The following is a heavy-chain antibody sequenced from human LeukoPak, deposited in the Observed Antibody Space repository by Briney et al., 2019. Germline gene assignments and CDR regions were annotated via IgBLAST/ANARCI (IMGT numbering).Heavy chain of an antibody. CDR2: IKSRGGGGTR. CDR3: RWDRSVFYAMDE. V-gene: IGHV3-15*01. CDR1: RFDFTSAW. J-gene: IGHJ6*02. Sequence: GGSLRLSCAASRFDFTSAWMSWVRQTPGKGLEWVGRIKSRGGGGTRDYAAPVKDRFTISRDDSKKTLYLQMDSLKSEDTAVYYCRWDRSVFYAMDEWGQGTMVTVSS. D-gene: IGHD1-26*01.